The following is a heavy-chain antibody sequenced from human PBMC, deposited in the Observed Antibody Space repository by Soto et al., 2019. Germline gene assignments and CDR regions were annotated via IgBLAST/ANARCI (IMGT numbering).Heavy chain of an antibody. Sequence: QVQLVQSGAEVKKPGASVKVSCKASGYTFTGYYMHWVRQAPGQGLEWMGWINPNSGGTNYAQKFQGSVTMTRDTSISTAYMELSRLRSDDTAVYYCARGNEKPLSLGYSGYDPTGYYYYMDVWGKGTTVTVSS. D-gene: IGHD5-12*01. CDR3: ARGNEKPLSLGYSGYDPTGYYYYMDV. V-gene: IGHV1-2*04. J-gene: IGHJ6*03. CDR1: GYTFTGYY. CDR2: INPNSGGT.